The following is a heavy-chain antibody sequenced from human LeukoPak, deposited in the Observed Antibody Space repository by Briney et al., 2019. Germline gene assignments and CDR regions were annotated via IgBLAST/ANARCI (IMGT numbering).Heavy chain of an antibody. V-gene: IGHV1-8*03. CDR3: ARSPSMVAGTWWFDP. J-gene: IGHJ5*02. CDR1: GYTFTSYD. D-gene: IGHD6-13*01. Sequence: ASVKVSCKASGYTFTSYDINWVRRATGQGLEWMGWMNPNSGNTGYAQKFQGRVTITRNTSISTAYMELSSLRSEDTAVYYCARSPSMVAGTWWFDPWGQGTLVTVSS. CDR2: MNPNSGNT.